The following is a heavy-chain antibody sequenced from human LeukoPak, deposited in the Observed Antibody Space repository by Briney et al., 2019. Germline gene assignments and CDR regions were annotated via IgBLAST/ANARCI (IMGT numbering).Heavy chain of an antibody. Sequence: GESLKISCKGSGYSFTSYWIGWVRQMPGKGLEWMGIIYPGDSDTRYSPSFQGQVTISADKSISTAYLQWSSLKASDTAMYYCARETPGYCSSTSCYTGGYFDYWGQGTLVTVSS. CDR3: ARETPGYCSSTSCYTGGYFDY. D-gene: IGHD2-2*02. J-gene: IGHJ4*02. CDR1: GYSFTSYW. V-gene: IGHV5-51*01. CDR2: IYPGDSDT.